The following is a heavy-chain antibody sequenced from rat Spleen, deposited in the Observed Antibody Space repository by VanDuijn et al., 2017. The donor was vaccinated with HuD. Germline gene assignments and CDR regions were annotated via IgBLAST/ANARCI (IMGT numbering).Heavy chain of an antibody. Sequence: EVQLVESGGGLVQPGRSLKLSCITSGFTFNYYWMTWIRQAPGKGLEWVATINYDGRSTFYRDSVRDRFTISRDNAKSTLYLQMDSLRSEDTATYYCARHDDYWGQGVMVTVSS. CDR3: ARHDDY. CDR1: GFTFNYYW. V-gene: IGHV5-31*01. J-gene: IGHJ2*01. D-gene: IGHD1-7*01. CDR2: INYDGRST.